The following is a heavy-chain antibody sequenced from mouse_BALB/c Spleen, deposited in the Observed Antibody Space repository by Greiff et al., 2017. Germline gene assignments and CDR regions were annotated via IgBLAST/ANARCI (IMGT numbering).Heavy chain of an antibody. CDR1: GFTFSSYA. Sequence: EVMLVESGGGLVKPGGSLKLSCAASGFTFSSYAMSWVRQTPEKRLEWVASISSGGSTYYPDSVKGRFTISRDNARNILYLQMSSLRSEDTAMYYCARPYGPYAMDYWGQGTSVTVSS. J-gene: IGHJ4*01. CDR2: ISSGGST. D-gene: IGHD1-1*02. CDR3: ARPYGPYAMDY. V-gene: IGHV5-6-5*01.